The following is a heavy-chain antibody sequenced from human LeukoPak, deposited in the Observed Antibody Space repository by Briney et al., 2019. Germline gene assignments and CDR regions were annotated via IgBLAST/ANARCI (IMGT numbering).Heavy chain of an antibody. CDR2: INHSGST. J-gene: IGHJ4*02. CDR1: GGSFSGYY. CDR3: ARVLNCFDY. V-gene: IGHV4-34*01. Sequence: PSETLSLTCAVYGGSFSGYYWSWIRQPPGKGLEWIGEINHSGSTNYNPSLKSRVTISVDTSKNQFSLKLSSVTAADTAVYYCARVLNCFDYWGQGTLVTVSS.